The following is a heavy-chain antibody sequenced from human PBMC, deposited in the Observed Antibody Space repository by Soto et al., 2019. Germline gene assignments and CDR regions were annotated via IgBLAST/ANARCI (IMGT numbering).Heavy chain of an antibody. CDR3: ARDREYSSSWYARLNWFDP. D-gene: IGHD6-13*01. CDR1: GFTFSSYS. Sequence: GGSLRLSCAASGFTFSSYSMNWVRQAPGKGLEWVSSISSSSSYIYYADSVKGRFTISRDNAKNSLYLQMNSLRAEDTAVYYCARDREYSSSWYARLNWFDPSGQGTLVTVSS. CDR2: ISSSSSYI. J-gene: IGHJ5*02. V-gene: IGHV3-21*01.